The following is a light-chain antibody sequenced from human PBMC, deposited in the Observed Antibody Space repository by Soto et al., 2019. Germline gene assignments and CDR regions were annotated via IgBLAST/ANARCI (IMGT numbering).Light chain of an antibody. V-gene: IGKV3D-20*01. CDR1: ESVTNGH. Sequence: EIVLTQSPGTLSVSPGERATLSCRASESVTNGHLAWYQQGPGLPPRLLIYDASSRPTDIPARFSGSGSGTNFTLPTSSLEPEDFAVYYCQQYNNWPVTFGQGTKVDIK. CDR3: QQYNNWPVT. J-gene: IGKJ1*01. CDR2: DAS.